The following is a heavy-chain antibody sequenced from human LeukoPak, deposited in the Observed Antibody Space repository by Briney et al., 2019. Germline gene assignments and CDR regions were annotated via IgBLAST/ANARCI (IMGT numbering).Heavy chain of an antibody. CDR3: AREPSKGYCSSTSCYTFYY. CDR2: IWYDGSNK. Sequence: GGSLRLSCAASGFTFSSYGMHWVRQAPGKGLEWVAVIWYDGSNKYYADSVKGRFTISRDNSKNTLYLQMNSLRAEDTAVYYCAREPSKGYCSSTSCYTFYYWGQGTLVTVSP. V-gene: IGHV3-33*01. CDR1: GFTFSSYG. D-gene: IGHD2-2*02. J-gene: IGHJ4*02.